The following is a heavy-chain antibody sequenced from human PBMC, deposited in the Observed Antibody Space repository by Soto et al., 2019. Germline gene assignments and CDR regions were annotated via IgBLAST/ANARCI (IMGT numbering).Heavy chain of an antibody. Sequence: PGGSLRLSCAASGFTFSSYAMSWVRQAPGKGLEWVSAISGSGGSTYYADSVKGRFTISRDNAKNTLYLQMNSLRAEDTAVYYCQGHYGKGMESDYRGQGTRVTVAS. CDR3: QGHYGKGMESDY. V-gene: IGHV3-23*01. CDR2: ISGSGGST. CDR1: GFTFSSYA. D-gene: IGHD4-17*01. J-gene: IGHJ4*02.